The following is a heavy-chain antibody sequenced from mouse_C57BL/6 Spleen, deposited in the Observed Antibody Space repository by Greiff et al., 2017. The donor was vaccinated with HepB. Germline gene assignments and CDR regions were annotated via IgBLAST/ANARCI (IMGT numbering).Heavy chain of an antibody. CDR2: IDPSDSET. CDR1: GYTFTSYW. Sequence: VQLQQPGAELVRPGSSVKLSCKASGYTFTSYWMHWVKQRPIQGLEWIGNIDPSDSETHYNQKFKDKATLTVDKSSSTAYMQLSSLTSEDSAVYYCARGGRTGTGFAYWGQGTLVTVSA. J-gene: IGHJ3*01. D-gene: IGHD4-1*01. V-gene: IGHV1-52*01. CDR3: ARGGRTGTGFAY.